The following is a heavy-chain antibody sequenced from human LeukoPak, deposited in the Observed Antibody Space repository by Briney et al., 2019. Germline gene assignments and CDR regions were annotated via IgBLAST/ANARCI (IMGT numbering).Heavy chain of an antibody. CDR3: ARGPFFNIAMVTAGGWFDP. V-gene: IGHV3-21*01. D-gene: IGHD2-21*02. CDR1: GFTFSDEY. Sequence: PGGSLRLSCAASGFTFSDEYMNWVRQAPGKGLEWVSSISSCGRYIYYADSVKGRFTISRDNAKNSLFLQMNSLRAEDTAVYYCARGPFFNIAMVTAGGWFDPWGQGTLVTVSS. CDR2: ISSCGRYI. J-gene: IGHJ5*02.